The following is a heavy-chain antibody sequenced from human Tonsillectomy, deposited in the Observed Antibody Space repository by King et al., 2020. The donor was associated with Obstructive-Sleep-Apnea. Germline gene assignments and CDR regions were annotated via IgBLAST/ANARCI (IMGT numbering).Heavy chain of an antibody. V-gene: IGHV4-59*01. CDR2: VYNSSSN. CDR3: AKDASGTYYNWFDP. CDR1: GGPIGNYY. D-gene: IGHD3-10*01. Sequence: VQLQESCPGLVKPSETLSLTCTVFGGPIGNYYWSWVRQPPGKGLEWIGFVYNSSSNIYNPSLMSRVTIPVDTSKNQFSLRLTSVTAADAAVYYCAKDASGTYYNWFDPWGQGIPVTVSS. J-gene: IGHJ5*02.